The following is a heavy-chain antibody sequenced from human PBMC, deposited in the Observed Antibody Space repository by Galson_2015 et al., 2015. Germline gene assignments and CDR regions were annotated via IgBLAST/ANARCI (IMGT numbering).Heavy chain of an antibody. V-gene: IGHV1-58*01. J-gene: IGHJ4*02. Sequence: SVKVSCKASGFTFTSSAVQWVRQARGQRLEWIGWIVVGSSNTNYAQKFQERVTITRDMSTSTAYMELSSLRSEDTAVYYCAADSDYGDYVIDYWGQGTLVTVSS. CDR2: IVVGSSNT. D-gene: IGHD4-17*01. CDR3: AADSDYGDYVIDY. CDR1: GFTFTSSA.